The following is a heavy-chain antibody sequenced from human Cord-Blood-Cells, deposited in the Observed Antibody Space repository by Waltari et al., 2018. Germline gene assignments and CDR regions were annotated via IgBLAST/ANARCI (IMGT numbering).Heavy chain of an antibody. Sequence: QVQLQESGPGLVKPSETLSLTCTVSGGSISSYYWSWIRQPPGKGLEWIGYIYYSGSTNCDPPLKNRVSRAVDTANNQCSLKLGSVTAADTAVYYCARGRPPGERGWFDYGGQGTLVTVSS. CDR1: GGSISSYY. CDR3: ARGRPPGERGWFDY. D-gene: IGHD7-27*01. V-gene: IGHV4-59*01. CDR2: IYYSGST. J-gene: IGHJ4*02.